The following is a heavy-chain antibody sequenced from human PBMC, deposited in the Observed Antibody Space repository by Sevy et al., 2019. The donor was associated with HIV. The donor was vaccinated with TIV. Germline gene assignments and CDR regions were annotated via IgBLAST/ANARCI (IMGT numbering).Heavy chain of an antibody. D-gene: IGHD6-6*01. V-gene: IGHV1-69*06. CDR2: IIPIFGTA. J-gene: IGHJ6*03. CDR3: AIRRIAARSYYYYYMDV. CDR1: GGTFSSYA. Sequence: ASVKVSCKASGGTFSSYAISWVRQAPGQGLEWMGGIIPIFGTANYAQKFQGRVTITADKSTSTASKGRSSLRLEDTAVYYCAIRRIAARSYYYYYMDVWGKGTTVTVSS.